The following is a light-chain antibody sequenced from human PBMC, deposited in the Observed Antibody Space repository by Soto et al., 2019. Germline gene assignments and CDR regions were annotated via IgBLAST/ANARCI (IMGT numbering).Light chain of an antibody. CDR1: SSDVGGYNY. J-gene: IGLJ1*01. Sequence: QPVLTQPASVSGSPGQSITISCSGTSSDVGGYNYVSWYQQHPGKAPKLMIYDVNNRPSGVSNRFSGSKSGNTASLTISGLQAEDEADYYCSSYRSSSTLYVFGTGTKLTVL. CDR3: SSYRSSSTLYV. CDR2: DVN. V-gene: IGLV2-14*01.